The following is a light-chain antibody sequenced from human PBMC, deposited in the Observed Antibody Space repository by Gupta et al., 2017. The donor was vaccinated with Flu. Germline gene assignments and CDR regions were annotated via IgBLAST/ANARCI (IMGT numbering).Light chain of an antibody. Sequence: DIVLTQSPATLSLSPGERATLSCRASQSVSSYLAWYQQKPGQAPRLLIYDASNRATGIPARFSGSGSGTDFTRTISSLEPEDFAVYYCQQRSNWPPLTFGQGSRLEIK. CDR1: QSVSSY. CDR2: DAS. V-gene: IGKV3-11*01. J-gene: IGKJ5*01. CDR3: QQRSNWPPLT.